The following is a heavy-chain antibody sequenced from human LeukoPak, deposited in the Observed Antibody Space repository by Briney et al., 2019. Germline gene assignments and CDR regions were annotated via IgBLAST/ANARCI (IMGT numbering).Heavy chain of an antibody. Sequence: PGRSPRLSCAASGFTFDDYAMHWVRQAPGKGLEWVSGISWNGGSIGYADSVKGRFTISRDNAKNSLYLQMNSLRAEDTALYYCAKGPRSYYDSSGYFDYWGQGTLVTVSS. CDR1: GFTFDDYA. J-gene: IGHJ4*02. D-gene: IGHD3-22*01. CDR2: ISWNGGSI. V-gene: IGHV3-9*01. CDR3: AKGPRSYYDSSGYFDY.